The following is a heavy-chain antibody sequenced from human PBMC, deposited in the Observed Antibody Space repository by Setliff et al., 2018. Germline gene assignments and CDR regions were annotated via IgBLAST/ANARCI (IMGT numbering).Heavy chain of an antibody. Sequence: ALVKVSCKASGYTFTSYDINWVRQATGQGLEWMGWMNPNSGNTGYAQKFQGRVTMTRDTSASTAYMELSSLRSEDTAVYYCARDPKTFPHYYYYYGMDVWGQGTTVTVSS. CDR2: MNPNSGNT. CDR3: ARDPKTFPHYYYYYGMDV. CDR1: GYTFTSYD. V-gene: IGHV1-8*01. J-gene: IGHJ6*02. D-gene: IGHD2-21*01.